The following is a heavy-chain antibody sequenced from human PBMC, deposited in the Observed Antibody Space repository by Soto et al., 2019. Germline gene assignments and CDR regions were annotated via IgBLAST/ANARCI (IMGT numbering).Heavy chain of an antibody. Sequence: QVQLVESGGGVVQPGRSLRLSCAASGFTFSSYAMHGVRQAPGKGLEWVAVRSYDGSNKYYADSVKGRFTISRDNAKNTLYLQMNSMRADDTAVYYCARDRGLCFLGALFDPWGQGTLVTVSS. CDR3: ARDRGLCFLGALFDP. J-gene: IGHJ5*02. V-gene: IGHV3-30-3*01. CDR2: RSYDGSNK. D-gene: IGHD3-10*02. CDR1: GFTFSSYA.